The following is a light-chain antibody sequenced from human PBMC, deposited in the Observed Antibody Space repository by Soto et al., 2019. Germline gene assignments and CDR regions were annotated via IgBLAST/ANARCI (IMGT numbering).Light chain of an antibody. CDR1: QCIGTY. CDR2: GAS. Sequence: DIQVTQSPSSLSASVGDRVTITCRTSQCIGTYLNWYQQKPKKAPKILIYGASTLQGGVPSRFSGSGSGTDFTLTISSLQPEDFATYYCQQSYGTPHSITFGQGTRLEIK. J-gene: IGKJ5*01. V-gene: IGKV1-39*01. CDR3: QQSYGTPHSIT.